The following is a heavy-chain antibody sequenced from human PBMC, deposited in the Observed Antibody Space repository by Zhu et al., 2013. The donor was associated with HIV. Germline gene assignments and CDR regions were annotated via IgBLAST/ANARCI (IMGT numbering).Heavy chain of an antibody. Sequence: QVQLQESGPGLVKPSETLSLTCAVSGYSISSGYYWSWIRQAPGKGLEWIGEINHSGSTNYNPSLKSRVTISVDTSKNQFSLRLISVTAADTAVYYCEVLEVPYYFDYWGQGTLVTVSS. CDR2: INHSGST. D-gene: IGHD1-1*01. CDR1: GYSISSGYY. J-gene: IGHJ4*02. V-gene: IGHV4-38-2*01. CDR3: EVLEVPYYFDY.